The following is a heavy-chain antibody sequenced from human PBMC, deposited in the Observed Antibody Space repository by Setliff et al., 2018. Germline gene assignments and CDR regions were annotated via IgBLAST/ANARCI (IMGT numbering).Heavy chain of an antibody. CDR3: ARGVSGVSWTPRY. CDR2: IYTSGGT. J-gene: IGHJ4*02. CDR1: GDSMNDNH. D-gene: IGHD6-25*01. V-gene: IGHV4-4*08. Sequence: SETLSLTCTVSGDSMNDNHWTWMRQPPGKGLEWIGYIYTSGGTNYNPSLKSRVTISVDMTENQFSLILRSVVAADAAVYYCARGVSGVSWTPRYWGRGTLVTVSS.